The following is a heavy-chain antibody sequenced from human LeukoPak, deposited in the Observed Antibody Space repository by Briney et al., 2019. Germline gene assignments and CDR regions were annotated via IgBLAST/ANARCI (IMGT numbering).Heavy chain of an antibody. CDR3: ARVRYYYGSGSYYNPFDY. V-gene: IGHV3-30-3*01. J-gene: IGHJ4*02. Sequence: GGSLRLSCAASRFTFSSYAMHWVRQAPGKGLEWVAVISYDGSNKYYADSVKGRFTISRDNSKNTLYLQMNSLRAEDTAVYYCARVRYYYGSGSYYNPFDYWGQGTLVTVSS. CDR2: ISYDGSNK. D-gene: IGHD3-10*01. CDR1: RFTFSSYA.